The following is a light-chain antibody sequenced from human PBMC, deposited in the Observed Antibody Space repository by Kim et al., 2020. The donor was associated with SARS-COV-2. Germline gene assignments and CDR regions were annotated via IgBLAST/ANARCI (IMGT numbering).Light chain of an antibody. Sequence: QSALTQPPSASGTPGQRVTISCSGSSSNIGNNPVMWYQQLPGRAPKLLIFDSNQRPSGVPDRFSGSKSGTSASLAISGLQSEDEADYYCAPWDDSLNGWVFGGGTQLTVL. J-gene: IGLJ3*02. CDR3: APWDDSLNGWV. CDR1: SSNIGNNP. V-gene: IGLV1-44*01. CDR2: DSN.